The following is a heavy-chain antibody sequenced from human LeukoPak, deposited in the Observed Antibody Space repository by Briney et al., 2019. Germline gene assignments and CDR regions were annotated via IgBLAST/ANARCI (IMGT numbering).Heavy chain of an antibody. J-gene: IGHJ4*02. V-gene: IGHV4-59*01. Sequence: SETLSLTCTVSGGSISSYYWSWIRQPPGKGLEWIGYIYYSGSTNYNPSLKSRVTISVDTSKNQFSLKLSSVTAADTAVYYCAASSGSFLRLPYFDYWGQGTLVTVSS. D-gene: IGHD3-10*01. CDR1: GGSISSYY. CDR2: IYYSGST. CDR3: AASSGSFLRLPYFDY.